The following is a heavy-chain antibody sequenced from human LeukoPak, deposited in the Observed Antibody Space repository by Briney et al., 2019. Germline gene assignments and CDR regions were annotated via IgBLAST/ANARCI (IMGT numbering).Heavy chain of an antibody. CDR3: ARGRRSSGRHDASDI. J-gene: IGHJ3*02. CDR1: GGSINSYY. Sequence: SDTLSLLCTVSGGSINSYYWNWIRHPPGKGLEWIGYIDYSESTNYNPSLKSRVTISVDTSKNQFSMKLNYVTAADTAVYYCARGRRSSGRHDASDIGGQGTLVTVSS. D-gene: IGHD6-25*01. CDR2: IDYSEST. V-gene: IGHV4-59*07.